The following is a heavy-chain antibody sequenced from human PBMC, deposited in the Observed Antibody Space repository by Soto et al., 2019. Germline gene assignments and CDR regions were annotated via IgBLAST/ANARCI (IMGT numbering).Heavy chain of an antibody. CDR1: GFTFSTYA. CDR2: ISYDGNNK. J-gene: IGHJ4*02. V-gene: IGHV3-30-3*01. D-gene: IGHD7-27*01. Sequence: GGSLRLSCTASGFTFSTYAMHWVRQAPGKGLEWVAIISYDGNNKYYADSVKGRFTFSRDNSKNTLYLQMNSLRPEDTAVYFCARDPGRGFDCWGQGTLVTVSS. CDR3: ARDPGRGFDC.